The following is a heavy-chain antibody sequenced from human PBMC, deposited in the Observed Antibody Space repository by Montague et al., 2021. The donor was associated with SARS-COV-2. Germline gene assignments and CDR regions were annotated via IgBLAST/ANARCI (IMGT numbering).Heavy chain of an antibody. V-gene: IGHV3-48*03. Sequence: SLILSCAASGFTFSSYEMNWVRQAPVKGLEWVSYISSSGSTIYYXDSVKGRFTISRDSAKNSLYLQMNSLRAEDTAVYYCARLGYCSGGSCIDPWGQGTLVTVSS. J-gene: IGHJ5*02. CDR1: GFTFSSYE. D-gene: IGHD2-15*01. CDR3: ARLGYCSGGSCIDP. CDR2: ISSSGSTI.